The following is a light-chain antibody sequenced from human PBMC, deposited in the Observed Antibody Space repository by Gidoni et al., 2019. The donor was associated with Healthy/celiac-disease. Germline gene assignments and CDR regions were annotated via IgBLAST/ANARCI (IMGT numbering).Light chain of an antibody. J-gene: IGKJ4*01. Sequence: EIVLTQSPATLSLSPGERATLSCRASQSVSSYLAWYQQKPGQAPRLLIYDASNRATGIPARFSGSGSVTDCTLTISSLEPEDFAVYYCQQRSNWRGLTFXGXTKVEIK. CDR2: DAS. V-gene: IGKV3-11*01. CDR3: QQRSNWRGLT. CDR1: QSVSSY.